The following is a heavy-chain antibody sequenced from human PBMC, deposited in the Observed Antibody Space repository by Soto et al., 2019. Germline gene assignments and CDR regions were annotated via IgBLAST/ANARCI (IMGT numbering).Heavy chain of an antibody. V-gene: IGHV3-30*18. Sequence: QVQLVESGGGVVQPGRSLRLSCAASGFTFSNYGMHWVRQAPGKGLEWVSVIANDGGDKKYANSVKGRFTISRENVKKTLYMQMTSLRAEDSAVYYCAKYLKVAAAGYFFDHWGQGTLVTVSS. CDR3: AKYLKVAAAGYFFDH. CDR2: IANDGGDK. J-gene: IGHJ4*02. CDR1: GFTFSNYG. D-gene: IGHD6-13*01.